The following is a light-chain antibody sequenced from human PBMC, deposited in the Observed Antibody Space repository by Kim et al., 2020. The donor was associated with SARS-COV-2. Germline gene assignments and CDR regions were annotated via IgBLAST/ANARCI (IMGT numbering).Light chain of an antibody. CDR2: DVS. CDR3: SSYTRGGTYVV. V-gene: IGLV2-14*03. Sequence: SVTISCPGAVTDVVAYYYDCWYQQQPGKAPTLMIYDVSNRRSGVFSPFSGGKSGNKASLTISGRQAAEEGAYYCSSYTRGGTYVVFGGGTQLTVL. CDR1: VTDVVAYYY. J-gene: IGLJ2*01.